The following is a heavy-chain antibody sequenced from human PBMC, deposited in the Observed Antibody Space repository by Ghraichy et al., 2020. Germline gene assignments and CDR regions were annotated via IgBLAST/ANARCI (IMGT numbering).Heavy chain of an antibody. D-gene: IGHD2-8*01. CDR3: ARGTDIVLMGGMDV. CDR1: GFTFSSYS. Sequence: GGSLRLSCAASGFTFSSYSMNWVRLAPGKGLEWVSSISSSSSYIYYADSVKGRFTISRDNAKNSLYLQMNSLRAEDTAVYYCARGTDIVLMGGMDVWGQGTTVTVSS. CDR2: ISSSSSYI. J-gene: IGHJ6*02. V-gene: IGHV3-21*01.